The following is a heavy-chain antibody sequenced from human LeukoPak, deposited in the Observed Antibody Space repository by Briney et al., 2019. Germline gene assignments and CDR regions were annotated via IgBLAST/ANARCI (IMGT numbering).Heavy chain of an antibody. CDR3: ARDVVVVPAAILRDPYYYYGMDV. J-gene: IGHJ6*02. V-gene: IGHV1-18*01. CDR1: GYTFTSYG. D-gene: IGHD2-2*02. CDR2: ISAYNGNT. Sequence: SVKVSCKASGYTFTSYGISWVRQAPGQGLEWMGWISAYNGNTNYAQKLQGRVTMTTDTSTSTAYMELRSLRSDDTAVYYCARDVVVVPAAILRDPYYYYGMDVWGQGTTVTISS.